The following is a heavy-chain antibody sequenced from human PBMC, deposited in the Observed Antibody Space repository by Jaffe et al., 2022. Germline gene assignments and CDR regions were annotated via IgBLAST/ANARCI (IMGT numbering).Heavy chain of an antibody. J-gene: IGHJ4*02. D-gene: IGHD3-3*01. CDR1: GFTFDDYA. V-gene: IGHV3-9*01. Sequence: EVQLVESGGGLVQPGRSLRLSCAASGFTFDDYAMHWVRQAPGKGLEWVSGISWNSGSIGYADSVKGRFTISRDNAKNSLYLQMNSLRAEDTALYYCAKARATITIFGVALDYWGQGTLVTVSS. CDR3: AKARATITIFGVALDY. CDR2: ISWNSGSI.